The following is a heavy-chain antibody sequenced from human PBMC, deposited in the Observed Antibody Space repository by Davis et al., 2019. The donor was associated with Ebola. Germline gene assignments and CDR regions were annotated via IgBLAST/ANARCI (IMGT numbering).Heavy chain of an antibody. J-gene: IGHJ5*02. CDR3: ARGYTGWFDP. D-gene: IGHD2-2*02. Sequence: SETLSLTCAVYGGSFSGYYWSWIRQSPGKGLEWIGEINHSGSTNYNPSLKSRVTISVDTSKNQFSLKLSSVTVADTAVYYCARGYTGWFDPWGQGTLVTVSS. V-gene: IGHV4-34*01. CDR2: INHSGST. CDR1: GGSFSGYY.